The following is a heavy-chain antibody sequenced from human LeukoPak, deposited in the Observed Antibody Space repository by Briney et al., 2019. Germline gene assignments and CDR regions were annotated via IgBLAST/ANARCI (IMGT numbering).Heavy chain of an antibody. CDR3: TRSAELLWFGEYLSN. V-gene: IGHV3-73*01. D-gene: IGHD3-10*01. J-gene: IGHJ4*02. Sequence: PGGSPRLSCAASGFTFSGSAMHWVRQASGKGLEWVGRIRSKANSYATAYAASVKGRFTISRDDSKNTAYLQMNSLKTEDTAVYYCTRSAELLWFGEYLSNWGQGTLVTVSS. CDR1: GFTFSGSA. CDR2: IRSKANSYAT.